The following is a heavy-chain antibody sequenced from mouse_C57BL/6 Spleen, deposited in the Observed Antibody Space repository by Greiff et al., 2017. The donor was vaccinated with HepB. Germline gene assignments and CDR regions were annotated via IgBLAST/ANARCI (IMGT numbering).Heavy chain of an antibody. CDR1: GYTFTDYY. D-gene: IGHD1-1*01. Sequence: VKLQESGAELVRPGASVKLSCKASGYTFTDYYINWVKQRPGQGLEWIARIYPGSGNTYYNEKFKGKATLTAEKSSSTAYMQLSSLTSEDSAVYFCARASTVVASFDYWGQGTTLTVSS. CDR3: ARASTVVASFDY. J-gene: IGHJ2*01. V-gene: IGHV1-76*01. CDR2: IYPGSGNT.